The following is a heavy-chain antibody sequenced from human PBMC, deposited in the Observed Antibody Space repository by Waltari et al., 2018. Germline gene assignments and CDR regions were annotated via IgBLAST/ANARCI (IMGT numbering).Heavy chain of an antibody. J-gene: IGHJ4*02. Sequence: QMQLQESGPGLVKPSGTLSVTCTIPGDSLSSGDWWSWARQSPEKGLEGIGQIQRSGRTHYNPSFDSRVSISIDTSNNQFSLKVSSTTAADTAVYYCARDRGRGIYLDSWGRGTLVTVSA. D-gene: IGHD2-15*01. CDR2: IQRSGRT. CDR3: ARDRGRGIYLDS. V-gene: IGHV4-4*02. CDR1: GDSLSSGDW.